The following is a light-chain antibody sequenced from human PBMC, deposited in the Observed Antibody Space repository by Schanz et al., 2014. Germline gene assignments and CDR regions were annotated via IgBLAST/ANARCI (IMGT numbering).Light chain of an antibody. J-gene: IGLJ3*02. CDR2: EGS. CDR3: SSYTSSRLWV. Sequence: QSALTQPASVSGSPGQSITISCTGTSSDVGNYNLVSWYQQHPGKAPKLMIYEGSRRPSGVSNRFSGSKSGNTASLTISGLQAEDEAEYYCSSYTSSRLWVFGGGTKLTVL. CDR1: SSDVGNYNL. V-gene: IGLV2-14*02.